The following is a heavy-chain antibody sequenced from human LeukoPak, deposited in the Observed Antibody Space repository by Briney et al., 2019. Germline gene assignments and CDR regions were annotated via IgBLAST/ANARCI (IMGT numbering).Heavy chain of an antibody. CDR2: INPSGGST. CDR3: ARDFRHCSGGSCYSH. J-gene: IGHJ4*02. V-gene: IGHV1-46*01. D-gene: IGHD2-15*01. CDR1: GYTFTSYY. Sequence: ASVTVSCKASGYTFTSYYMHWVRQAPGQGLEWMGIINPSGGSTSYAQKFQGRVTMTRDTSTSTVYMELSSLRSEDTAVYYCARDFRHCSGGSCYSHWGQGTLVTVSS.